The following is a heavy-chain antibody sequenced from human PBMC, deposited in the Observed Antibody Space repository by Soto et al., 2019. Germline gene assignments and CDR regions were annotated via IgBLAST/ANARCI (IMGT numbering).Heavy chain of an antibody. CDR3: ARESCNGLNCYRDYGMDV. J-gene: IGHJ6*02. CDR2: IYYSGST. Sequence: PSETLSLTCTVSGGSISSGDYYWSWIRQPPGKGLEWIGYIYYSGSTYYNPSLKSRVTISVDTSKNQFSLKLSSVTAADTAIYYCARESCNGLNCYRDYGMDVWGQGTTVTVSS. CDR1: GGSISSGDYY. V-gene: IGHV4-30-4*01. D-gene: IGHD2-15*01.